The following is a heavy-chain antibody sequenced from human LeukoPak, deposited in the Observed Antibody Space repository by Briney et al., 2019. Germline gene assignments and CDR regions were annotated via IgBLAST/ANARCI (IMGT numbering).Heavy chain of an antibody. CDR1: GGSISSYY. D-gene: IGHD6-13*01. CDR3: ARGDISSWYEIDY. J-gene: IGHJ4*02. CDR2: VYFSGNT. Sequence: SETLSLTCTVSGGSISSYYWSWIRQPPGKGLEWFGYVYFSGNTNYNPSLKSRVTISLDTSKNQFSLKLNSVTAADTAVYYCARGDISSWYEIDYWGQGTLVTVSS. V-gene: IGHV4-59*01.